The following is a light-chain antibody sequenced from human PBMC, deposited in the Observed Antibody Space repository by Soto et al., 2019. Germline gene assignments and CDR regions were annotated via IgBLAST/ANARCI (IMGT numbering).Light chain of an antibody. CDR3: QQYNSLPLT. CDR1: QSISSW. J-gene: IGKJ4*01. CDR2: DAS. Sequence: DIQMTQSPSTLSASVGDRVTITCRASQSISSWLAWYQQKPGKAPKLLIYDASSLESGVPSRFSGSESGTEFTLTISSLQPDDFATYYCQQYNSLPLTVGGGTKVEIK. V-gene: IGKV1-5*01.